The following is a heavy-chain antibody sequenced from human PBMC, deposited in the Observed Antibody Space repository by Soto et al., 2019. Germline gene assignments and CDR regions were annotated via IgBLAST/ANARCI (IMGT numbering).Heavy chain of an antibody. CDR1: GFTVSSNY. D-gene: IGHD4-17*01. V-gene: IGHV3-53*04. Sequence: EVQLVESGGGLVQPGGSLRLSCAASGFTVSSNYMSWVRQAPGTGLEWVSVIYSGGSTYYAQSVKGRFTISRHNPKSTLYLQVNSLKGEDTAVYYCARDLDGDYVLGAFDILVQGTMVTVSS. CDR3: ARDLDGDYVLGAFDI. J-gene: IGHJ3*02. CDR2: IYSGGST.